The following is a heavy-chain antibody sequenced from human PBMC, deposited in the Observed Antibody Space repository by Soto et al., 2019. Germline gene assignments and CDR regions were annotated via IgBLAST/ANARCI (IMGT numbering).Heavy chain of an antibody. CDR1: GGSISSYY. J-gene: IGHJ4*02. D-gene: IGHD3-22*01. V-gene: IGHV4-59*01. CDR3: ARRVVITYGYYFDY. Sequence: LSLTCTVSGGSISSYYWSWIRQPPGKGLEWIGYIYYSGSTNYNPSLKSRVTISVDTSKNQFSLKLSSVTAADTAVYYCARRVVITYGYYFDYWGQGTLVTVS. CDR2: IYYSGST.